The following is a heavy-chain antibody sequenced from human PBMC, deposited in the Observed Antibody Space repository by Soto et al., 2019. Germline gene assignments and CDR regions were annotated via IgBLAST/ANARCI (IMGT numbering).Heavy chain of an antibody. J-gene: IGHJ4*02. V-gene: IGHV3-11*01. CDR3: APQWHQEYC. Sequence: PGGSLRLSCAASGFPFSDYYMSWIRQAPGKGLEWVSYISSGGSTRYYADSVKGRFTISRDNAKKSLYLQMNSLRADDTAVYYCAPQWHQEYCCGQGPLVTVYS. CDR1: GFPFSDYY. D-gene: IGHD6-19*01. CDR2: ISSGGSTR.